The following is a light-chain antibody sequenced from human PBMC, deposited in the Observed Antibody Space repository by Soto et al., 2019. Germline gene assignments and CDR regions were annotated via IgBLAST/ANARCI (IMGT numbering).Light chain of an antibody. Sequence: DIVMSQSPDSLAVSLGERATINCKSSQSLLFKSDNNNYLAWYQQKPGQPPQLLIYWASTRESGVPHRFSGSGSGTDFTPTISDLQAEDVAIYYCQQYYTTVPAFGGGTTVEIK. CDR3: QQYYTTVPA. J-gene: IGKJ4*01. CDR1: QSLLFKSDNNNY. CDR2: WAS. V-gene: IGKV4-1*01.